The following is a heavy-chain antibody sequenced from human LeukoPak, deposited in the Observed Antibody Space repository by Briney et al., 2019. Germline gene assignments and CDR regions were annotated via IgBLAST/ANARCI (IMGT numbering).Heavy chain of an antibody. J-gene: IGHJ4*02. V-gene: IGHV4-30-2*01. Sequence: SETLSLTCAVSGGSISSGGYSWSWIRQPPGKGLEWIGYLYHSGSTYYNPSLKSRVTISVDRSKNQFSLKLSSVTAADTAVYYCARARVVAASSSFDYWGQGTLVTVSS. CDR1: GGSISSGGYS. CDR3: ARARVVAASSSFDY. CDR2: LYHSGST. D-gene: IGHD2-15*01.